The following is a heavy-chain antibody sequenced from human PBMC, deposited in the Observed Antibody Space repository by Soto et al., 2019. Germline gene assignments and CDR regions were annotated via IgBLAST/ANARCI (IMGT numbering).Heavy chain of an antibody. V-gene: IGHV4-30-2*01. Sequence: LQLQESDSGLVKPSQTLSLTCAVSGGSISSGGYSWHWIRQPPGKGLEWIGYIYPGGYTYYNPSLKSRVTLSIDKSKNQVSQNLNSVNAADTAVYYCGREADVAFNLWGRGTLVTVS. J-gene: IGHJ3*01. CDR3: GREADVAFNL. CDR2: IYPGGYT. CDR1: GGSISSGGYS.